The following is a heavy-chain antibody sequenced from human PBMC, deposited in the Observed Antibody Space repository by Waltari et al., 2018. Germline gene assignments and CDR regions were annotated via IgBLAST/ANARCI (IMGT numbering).Heavy chain of an antibody. CDR2: IRYDGGEK. Sequence: GGSLTLSCAASGFTFSTYWMTWVRQTPGKGLEWVANIRYDGGEKVYVDSVKGRFIVSKDNAKNSLYLQMNSLRAEDTAVYYCARGAGLIWFGEADPRRFDYWGQGTQVTVSS. V-gene: IGHV3-7*01. CDR1: GFTFSTYW. CDR3: ARGAGLIWFGEADPRRFDY. J-gene: IGHJ4*02. D-gene: IGHD3-10*01.